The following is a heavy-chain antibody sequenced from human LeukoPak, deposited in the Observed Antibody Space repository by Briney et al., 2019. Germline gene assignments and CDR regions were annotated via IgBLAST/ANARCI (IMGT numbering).Heavy chain of an antibody. CDR2: IRQDGGEK. V-gene: IGHV3-7*01. CDR1: GFTFSTSW. CDR3: ARYSGYADY. D-gene: IGHD5-12*01. J-gene: IGHJ4*02. Sequence: GGSLRLSCTTSGFTFSTSWMSWVRQAPGKGLEWVANIRQDGGEKYYVDSVKGRFTISRDNAKNSLYLQMNSLRVEDTAVSCCARYSGYADYWGQGNLVTVSP.